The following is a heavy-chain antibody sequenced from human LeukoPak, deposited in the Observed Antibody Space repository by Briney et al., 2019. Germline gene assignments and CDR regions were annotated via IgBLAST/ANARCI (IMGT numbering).Heavy chain of an antibody. CDR2: ITYDGSNK. V-gene: IGHV3-30*04. CDR3: ASGPAPYYMDV. D-gene: IGHD7-27*01. CDR1: GFTFSSYA. Sequence: GGSLRLSCAASGFTFSSYAMHWVRQAPGKGLEWVAVITYDGSNKYYADSVKGRFTISRDNSKNTLYLQMNSLRAEDTAVYYCASGPAPYYMDVWGKGTTVTVSS. J-gene: IGHJ6*03.